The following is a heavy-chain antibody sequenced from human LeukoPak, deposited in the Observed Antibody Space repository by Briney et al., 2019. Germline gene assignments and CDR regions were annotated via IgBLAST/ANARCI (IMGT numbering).Heavy chain of an antibody. J-gene: IGHJ3*02. D-gene: IGHD3-22*01. CDR3: ARHMTVTYDAFDI. V-gene: IGHV4-59*08. CDR1: GGSTTGYF. CDR2: VYYSGRT. Sequence: SETLSLTCTVSGGSTTGYFWTWIRQPPGKGLEWIGYVYYSGRTSYNPSLKSRVTISVDTSKDQFSLKLSSVTAADTAVYHCARHMTVTYDAFDIWGQGTMVTVSS.